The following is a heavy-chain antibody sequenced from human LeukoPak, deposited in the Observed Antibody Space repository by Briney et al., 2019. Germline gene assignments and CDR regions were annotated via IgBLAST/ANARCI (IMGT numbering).Heavy chain of an antibody. V-gene: IGHV4-34*01. J-gene: IGHJ4*02. CDR1: GGSFSGYY. D-gene: IGHD1-26*01. CDR2: INHSGST. Sequence: PSETLSLTCAVYGGSFSGYYWSWMRQPPGKGLEWIGEINHSGSTNYNPSLKSRVTISVDTSKNQFSLKLSSVTAADTAVYYCASSPGELLAFFDYWGQGTLVTVSS. CDR3: ASSPGELLAFFDY.